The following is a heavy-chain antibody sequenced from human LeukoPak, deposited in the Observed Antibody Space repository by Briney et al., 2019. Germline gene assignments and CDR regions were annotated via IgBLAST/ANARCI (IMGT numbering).Heavy chain of an antibody. Sequence: GASVKVSCKASGGTFSSYAISWVRQAPGQGLEWMGGIIPIFGTANYAQKFQGRVTITTDESTSTAYMELSSLRSEDTAVYYCARGGPDYGGNSHIWGQGTMVTVSS. V-gene: IGHV1-69*05. D-gene: IGHD4-23*01. CDR1: GGTFSSYA. CDR3: ARGGPDYGGNSHI. J-gene: IGHJ3*02. CDR2: IIPIFGTA.